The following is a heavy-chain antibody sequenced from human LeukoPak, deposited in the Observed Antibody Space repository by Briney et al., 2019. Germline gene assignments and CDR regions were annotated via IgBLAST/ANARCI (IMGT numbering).Heavy chain of an antibody. Sequence: GSLRLSCAASGFTFSSYAMHWVRQPPGKGLEWIGEINHSGSTNYNPSLKSRVTISVDTSKNQFSLKLSSVTAADTAVYYCARGRGSSRYYFDYWGQGTLVTVSS. V-gene: IGHV4-34*01. CDR1: GFTFSSYA. D-gene: IGHD6-6*01. CDR2: INHSGST. J-gene: IGHJ4*02. CDR3: ARGRGSSRYYFDY.